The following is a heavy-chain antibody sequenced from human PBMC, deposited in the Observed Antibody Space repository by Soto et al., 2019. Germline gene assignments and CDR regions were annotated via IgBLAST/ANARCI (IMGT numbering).Heavy chain of an antibody. V-gene: IGHV3-7*01. D-gene: IGHD3-16*01. J-gene: IGHJ5*02. CDR2: IKQDGSEK. CDR1: GFTFSSYW. CDR3: ARGGRDTYNWFGP. Sequence: EAQLVESGGGLVQPGGFLRVSCAVSGFTFSSYWMSWERQAPGKGLEWVAKIKQDGSEKDYVDSVKGRITISRDNANNSLLLHMYSLRAEDTAVYYCARGGRDTYNWFGPWGQGTLVRVSS.